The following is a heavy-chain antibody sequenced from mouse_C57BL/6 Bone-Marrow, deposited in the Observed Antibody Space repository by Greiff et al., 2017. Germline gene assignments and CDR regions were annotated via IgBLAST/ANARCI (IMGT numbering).Heavy chain of an antibody. CDR1: GYTFTSYW. D-gene: IGHD2-1*01. Sequence: QVQLQQPGAELVKPGASVKLSCKASGYTFTSYWMQWVKQRPGQGLEWIGEIDPSDSYTNYNQKFKGKATLTVDTSSSTAYMQLSSLTSEDSAVYCCAREIYGNYAYWYFDVWGTGTTVTVSS. CDR2: IDPSDSYT. CDR3: AREIYGNYAYWYFDV. J-gene: IGHJ1*03. V-gene: IGHV1-50*01.